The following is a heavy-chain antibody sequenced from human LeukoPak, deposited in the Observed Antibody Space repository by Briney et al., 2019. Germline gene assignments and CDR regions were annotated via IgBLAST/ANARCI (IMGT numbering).Heavy chain of an antibody. CDR3: ASFSGYDSSGYSPPFDY. J-gene: IGHJ4*02. CDR2: ISYDGSNK. D-gene: IGHD3-22*01. CDR1: GFTFSSYA. V-gene: IGHV3-30-3*01. Sequence: PGGSLRLSCAASGFTFSSYAMHWVRQAPGKGLEWVAVISYDGSNKYYADSVKGRFTISRDNSKNTLYLQMNSLRAEDTAVYYCASFSGYDSSGYSPPFDYWGQGTLVTVSS.